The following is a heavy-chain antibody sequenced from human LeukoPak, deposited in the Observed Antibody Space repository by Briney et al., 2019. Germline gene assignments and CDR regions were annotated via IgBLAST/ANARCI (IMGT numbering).Heavy chain of an antibody. CDR2: INHSGST. J-gene: IGHJ3*02. Sequence: PSETLSLTCAVYGGSFSGYYWSWIRQPPGKGLAWIGEINHSGSTNYNPALKSRVTISVDTSKNQFSLKLSSVTAADTAVYYCARAYGGNSGGLGRALDIWGQGTMVTVSS. CDR3: ARAYGGNSGGLGRALDI. D-gene: IGHD4-23*01. CDR1: GGSFSGYY. V-gene: IGHV4-34*01.